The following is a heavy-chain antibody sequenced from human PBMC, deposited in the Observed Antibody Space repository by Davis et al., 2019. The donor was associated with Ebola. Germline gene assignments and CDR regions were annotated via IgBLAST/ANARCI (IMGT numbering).Heavy chain of an antibody. J-gene: IGHJ4*02. CDR3: ARCVLRYFDWLPDY. D-gene: IGHD3-9*01. V-gene: IGHV3-23*01. CDR1: GFTFSSYA. CDR2: ISGSGGST. Sequence: GESLKISCAASGFTFSSYAMSWVRQAPGKGLEWVSGISGSGGSTYHADSVKGRFTISRDNSKNTLYLQMNSLRAEDTAVYYCARCVLRYFDWLPDYWGQGTLVTVSS.